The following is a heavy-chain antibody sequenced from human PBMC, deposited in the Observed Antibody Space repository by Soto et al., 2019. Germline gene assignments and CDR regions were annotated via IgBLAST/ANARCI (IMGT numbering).Heavy chain of an antibody. V-gene: IGHV1-24*01. CDR3: SAGTWDYYYGMDV. D-gene: IGHD1-1*01. CDR2: FDPEDGET. CDR1: GYTLTELS. Sequence: ASVKVSCKVSGYTLTELSMHWVRQAPGKGLEWMGGFDPEDGETIYAQKFQGRVTMTEDTSTDTAYMELSSLRSEDAAVYYCSAGTWDYYYGMDVWGQGTTVTVSS. J-gene: IGHJ6*02.